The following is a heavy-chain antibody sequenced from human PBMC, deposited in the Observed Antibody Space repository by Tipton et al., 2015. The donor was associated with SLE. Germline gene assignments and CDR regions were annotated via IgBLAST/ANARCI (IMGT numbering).Heavy chain of an antibody. J-gene: IGHJ5*02. D-gene: IGHD2-2*01. V-gene: IGHV4-4*07. Sequence: TLSLTCTVSGASIGDYYHTWIRQSAEKGLEWIGRLHSTGYSNYNPSLKSRVTMSLDTSKNQFSLNLSSVTAADTAVYYCARGGDCSTNVCYYGMFDPWGQGTLVTVSS. CDR1: GASIGDYY. CDR3: ARGGDCSTNVCYYGMFDP. CDR2: LHSTGYS.